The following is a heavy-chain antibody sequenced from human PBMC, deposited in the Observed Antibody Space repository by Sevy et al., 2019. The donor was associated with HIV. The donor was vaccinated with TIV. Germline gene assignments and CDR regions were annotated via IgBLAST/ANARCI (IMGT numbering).Heavy chain of an antibody. V-gene: IGHV1-69*13. CDR3: ARGDYDTVT. CDR1: GGTFSSYS. Sequence: ASVKVSCKASGGTFSSYSMNWVRQAPGQGLEWMGLFIPMLRTMNSAQKFQGRLTITADESTRTAYLDLRGLRSEDTAVYYCARGDYDTVTWGQGTLVTVSS. D-gene: IGHD3-22*01. CDR2: FIPMLRTM. J-gene: IGHJ1*01.